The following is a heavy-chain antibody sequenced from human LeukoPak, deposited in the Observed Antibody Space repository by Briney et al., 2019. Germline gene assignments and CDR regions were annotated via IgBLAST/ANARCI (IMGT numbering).Heavy chain of an antibody. Sequence: GGSLRLSCAASGFTFSSYSMNCVRQAPGKGLEWVSSISSSSSYIYYADSVKGRFTISRDNAKNSLYLQMNSLRAEDTAVYYCARGMTRLRAFDYWGQGTLVTVSS. CDR2: ISSSSSYI. V-gene: IGHV3-21*01. CDR3: ARGMTRLRAFDY. D-gene: IGHD5-12*01. CDR1: GFTFSSYS. J-gene: IGHJ4*02.